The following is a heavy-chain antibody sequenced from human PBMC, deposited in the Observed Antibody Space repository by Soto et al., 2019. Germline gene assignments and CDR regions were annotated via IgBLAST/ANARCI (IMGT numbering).Heavy chain of an antibody. D-gene: IGHD6-19*01. J-gene: IGHJ4*02. CDR1: GVSIGSNYY. CDR3: ARSLGWYAVDY. V-gene: IGHV4-4*02. Sequence: QVLLQESGPGLVQPSGTLSLSCVVSGVSIGSNYYWGWVRQPPGKGLEWLGDMSHIGSVNYNPSLKSRVTLSMGKSQNQFSLNLDSMSAADTAVSYCARSLGWYAVDYWGQGTLVIVSS. CDR2: MSHIGSV.